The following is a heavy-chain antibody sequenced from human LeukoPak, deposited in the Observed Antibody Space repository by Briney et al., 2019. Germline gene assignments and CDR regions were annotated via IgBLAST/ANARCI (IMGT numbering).Heavy chain of an antibody. CDR2: INPSGGST. D-gene: IGHD3-22*01. Sequence: GASVKVSCKASGYTFTSYDLNWARQAPGQGLEWMGIINPSGGSTSYAQKFQGRVTMTRDMSTSTVYMELSSLRSEDTAVYYCARGGYYYDSSGYQDWFDPWGQGTLVTVSS. J-gene: IGHJ5*02. CDR3: ARGGYYYDSSGYQDWFDP. CDR1: GYTFTSYD. V-gene: IGHV1-46*01.